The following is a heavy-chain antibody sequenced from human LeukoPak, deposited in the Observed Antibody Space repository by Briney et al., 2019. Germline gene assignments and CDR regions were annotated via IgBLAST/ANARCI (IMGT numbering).Heavy chain of an antibody. V-gene: IGHV1-69*04. D-gene: IGHD3-3*01. CDR2: IIPILGIA. CDR3: ATVGLLEWLLYFDY. J-gene: IGHJ4*02. Sequence: ASVKVSCKASGYTFTSYYMHWVRQAPGQGLEWMGRIIPILGIANYAQKFQGRVTITADKSTSTAYMELSSLRSEDTAVYYCATVGLLEWLLYFDYWGQGTLVTVSS. CDR1: GYTFTSYY.